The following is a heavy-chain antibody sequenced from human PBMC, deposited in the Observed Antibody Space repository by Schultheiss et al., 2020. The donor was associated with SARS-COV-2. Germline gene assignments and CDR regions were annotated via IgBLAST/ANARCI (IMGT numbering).Heavy chain of an antibody. CDR3: ARDLRVWGSYRYTGVGVDY. D-gene: IGHD3-16*02. Sequence: GESLKISCAASGFTFSRNAVNWVRQAPGKGLEWVSYISSSSSTIYYADSVKGRFTISRDNAKNSLYLQMNSLRAEDTAVYYCARDLRVWGSYRYTGVGVDYWGQGALVTVSS. CDR1: GFTFSRNA. V-gene: IGHV3-48*01. J-gene: IGHJ4*02. CDR2: ISSSSSTI.